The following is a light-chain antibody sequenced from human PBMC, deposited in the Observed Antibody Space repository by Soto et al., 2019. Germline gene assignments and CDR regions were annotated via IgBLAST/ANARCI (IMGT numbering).Light chain of an antibody. CDR2: WAS. Sequence: DIVMTQSPDSLPVSLGERATINCKSSQSVLYSSSSKDCLVWYQQKPGQPPKVLIYWASTRESGVPDRFSGSGSGTDFTLTISNLQAEDVAVYYCLQRSNWEGFTFGPGTKVDIK. J-gene: IGKJ3*01. V-gene: IGKV4-1*01. CDR3: LQRSNWEGFT. CDR1: QSVLYSSSSKDC.